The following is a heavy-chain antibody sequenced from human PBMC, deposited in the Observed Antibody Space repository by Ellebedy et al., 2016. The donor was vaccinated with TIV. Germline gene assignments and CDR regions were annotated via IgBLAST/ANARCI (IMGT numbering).Heavy chain of an antibody. Sequence: GSLRLSXAVYGGSFSGYYWSWIRQPPGKGLEWIGEINHSGSTNYNPSLKSRVTISVDTSKNQFSLKLSSVTAADTAVYYCARDDLKPDYWGQGTLVTVSS. V-gene: IGHV4-34*01. CDR2: INHSGST. CDR3: ARDDLKPDY. J-gene: IGHJ4*02. CDR1: GGSFSGYY. D-gene: IGHD1-1*01.